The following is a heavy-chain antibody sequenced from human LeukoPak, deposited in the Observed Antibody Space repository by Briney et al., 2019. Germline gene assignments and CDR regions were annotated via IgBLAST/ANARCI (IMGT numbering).Heavy chain of an antibody. J-gene: IGHJ4*02. CDR2: IYYSGST. Sequence: PSETLSLTCTVSGGSISSSSYYWGWIRQPPGKGREWIGSIYYSGSTYYNPSLKSRVTISVGTSKNQFSLKLSSVTAADTAVYYCASKGATYSSSWYYFDYWGQGTLATVSS. D-gene: IGHD6-13*01. CDR1: GGSISSSSYY. CDR3: ASKGATYSSSWYYFDY. V-gene: IGHV4-39*01.